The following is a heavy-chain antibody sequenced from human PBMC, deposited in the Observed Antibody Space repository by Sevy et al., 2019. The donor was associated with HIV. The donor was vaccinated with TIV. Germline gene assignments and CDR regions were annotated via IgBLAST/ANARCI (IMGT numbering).Heavy chain of an antibody. D-gene: IGHD3-10*01. Sequence: GGSLRLSCVASGFTFDTYTMNWVRQAPGKGLEWVSSISGSSNYIYYADSVKGRFTISRDNAKNSLFLQMNSLRVEDTVRYYCGRPYGSGSWEAFDIWGQGTKVTVSS. CDR2: ISGSSNYI. J-gene: IGHJ3*02. CDR3: GRPYGSGSWEAFDI. V-gene: IGHV3-21*01. CDR1: GFTFDTYT.